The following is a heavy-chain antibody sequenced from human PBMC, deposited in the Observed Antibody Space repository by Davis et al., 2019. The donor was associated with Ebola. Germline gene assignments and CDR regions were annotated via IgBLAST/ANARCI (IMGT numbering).Heavy chain of an antibody. CDR2: IYYSGST. CDR1: GGSISSYY. CDR3: ARVKNAFDI. Sequence: PSETLSLTCTVSGGSISSYYRSWIRQPPGKGLEWIGYIYYSGSTNYNPSLKSRVTISVDTSKNQFSLKLSSVTAADTAVYYCARVKNAFDIWGQGTMVTVSS. J-gene: IGHJ3*02. V-gene: IGHV4-59*01.